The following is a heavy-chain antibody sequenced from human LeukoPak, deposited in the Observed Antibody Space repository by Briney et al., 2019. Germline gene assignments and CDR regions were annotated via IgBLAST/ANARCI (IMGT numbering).Heavy chain of an antibody. D-gene: IGHD3/OR15-3a*01. V-gene: IGHV4-39*02. CDR3: ARDFRGGTGGLDY. Sequence: SETLSLTCTVSGGSINSSDHYWAWIRQPPGKGLEWIGSKYYSGDTYYSPSLKSRVTISVDTSRNKFALKLNSVTAADTAVYYCARDFRGGTGGLDYWGQGTLVTVSS. J-gene: IGHJ4*02. CDR2: KYYSGDT. CDR1: GGSINSSDHY.